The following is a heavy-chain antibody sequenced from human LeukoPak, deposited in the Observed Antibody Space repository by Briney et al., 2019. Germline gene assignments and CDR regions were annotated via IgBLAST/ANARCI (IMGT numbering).Heavy chain of an antibody. CDR1: GGSISSSSYY. D-gene: IGHD5-12*01. CDR2: IYYCGRT. CDR3: ARQVATKGEWAFDV. Sequence: SETLSLTCTVSGGSISSSSYYWGWIRQPPGKGVEWIGSIYYCGRTYDNPSLRSQVTISINMSRNQFSLKLNSLTAADTAVYYCARQVATKGEWAFDVWGRGTMVTVSS. J-gene: IGHJ3*01. V-gene: IGHV4-39*07.